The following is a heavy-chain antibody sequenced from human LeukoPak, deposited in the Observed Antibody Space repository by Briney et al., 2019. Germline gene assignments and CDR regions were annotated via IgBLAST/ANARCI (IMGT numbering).Heavy chain of an antibody. D-gene: IGHD3-3*01. CDR1: GYTFTSYG. CDR2: ISAYNGNT. J-gene: IGHJ5*02. CDR3: ARTNRITIFGVVIRTNNWFDP. V-gene: IGHV1-18*01. Sequence: ASVNLSFKSSGYTFTSYGISWVRQAPGQGLELMGWISAYNGNTNYAQKLQGRVTMTTDTSTSTAYMELRSLRSDDTAVYYCARTNRITIFGVVIRTNNWFDPWGQGTLVTVSS.